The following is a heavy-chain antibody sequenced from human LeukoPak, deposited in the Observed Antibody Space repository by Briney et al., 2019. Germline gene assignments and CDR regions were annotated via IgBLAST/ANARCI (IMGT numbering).Heavy chain of an antibody. CDR3: ARGLDSAVTRYYMDV. V-gene: IGHV4-59*01. Sequence: KPSETLSLTCTVSGGSISSYYWSWIRQPPGKGLEWIGYIYYSGGTNYNPSLKSRVTISVDTSKNQFSLKLSSVTAADTAVYYCARGLDSAVTRYYMDVWGKGTTVTVSS. J-gene: IGHJ6*03. CDR2: IYYSGGT. CDR1: GGSISSYY. D-gene: IGHD4-17*01.